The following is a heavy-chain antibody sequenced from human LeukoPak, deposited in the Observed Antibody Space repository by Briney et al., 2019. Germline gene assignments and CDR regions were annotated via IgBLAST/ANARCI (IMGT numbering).Heavy chain of an antibody. Sequence: GGSLRLSCAASGFTFSSYSMNWVRQAPGKGLEWVSYISSSSSTIYYADSVKGRFTISRDNAKNSLYLQMNSLRAEDTAVYYCAVGSSIAAAEPYFQHWGQGTLVTVSS. CDR2: ISSSSSTI. D-gene: IGHD6-13*01. V-gene: IGHV3-48*04. CDR1: GFTFSSYS. J-gene: IGHJ1*01. CDR3: AVGSSIAAAEPYFQH.